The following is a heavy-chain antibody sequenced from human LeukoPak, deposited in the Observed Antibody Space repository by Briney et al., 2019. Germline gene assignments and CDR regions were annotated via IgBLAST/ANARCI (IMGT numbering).Heavy chain of an antibody. CDR2: IRPDGRDA. CDR3: ARAPQECDY. V-gene: IGHV3-7*01. J-gene: IGHJ4*02. CDR1: GFIFSSYW. Sequence: GGSLRLSCTASGFIFSSYWMSWVRQAPGKGLEWVANIRPDGRDAYYVDSVKGRFTISRDNTENSVYLQTNSLRAEDTAVYFCARAPQECDYWGQGTLVTVSS.